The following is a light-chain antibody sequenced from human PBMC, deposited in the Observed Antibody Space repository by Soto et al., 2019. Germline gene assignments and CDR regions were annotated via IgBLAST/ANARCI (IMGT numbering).Light chain of an antibody. Sequence: QSALTQPASVSGSPGQSITISCTGTSSDVGGYNYVSWYQQHPGKAPKLMIYDVSNRPSGVSNRFSGSKSGNTASLPISGLQAEDEADYYCSSYTSSSTVFGTGTKLTVL. V-gene: IGLV2-14*01. J-gene: IGLJ1*01. CDR2: DVS. CDR3: SSYTSSSTV. CDR1: SSDVGGYNY.